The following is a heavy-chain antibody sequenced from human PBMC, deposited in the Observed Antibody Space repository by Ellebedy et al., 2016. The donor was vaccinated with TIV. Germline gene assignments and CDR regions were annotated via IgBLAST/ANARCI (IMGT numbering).Heavy chain of an antibody. D-gene: IGHD3-9*01. Sequence: GESLKISXAASGFTFSSYWMSWVRQAPGKGLEWVANIKQDGSEKYYVDSVKGRFTISRDNAKNSLYLQMNSLRAEDTAVYYCARGVEEYYDILTFGYWGQGTLVTVSS. V-gene: IGHV3-7*04. CDR3: ARGVEEYYDILTFGY. CDR2: IKQDGSEK. J-gene: IGHJ4*02. CDR1: GFTFSSYW.